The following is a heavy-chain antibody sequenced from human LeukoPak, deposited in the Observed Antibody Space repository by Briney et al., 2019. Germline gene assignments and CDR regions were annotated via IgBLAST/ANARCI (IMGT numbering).Heavy chain of an antibody. Sequence: PGGSLRLSCAASGFTFSSYAMSWVRQAPGKGLEWIGEIKHSGSTNYNPSLKSRVTISVDTSKNQFSLKLSSVTAADTAVYYCARGLYYDILTGYYRSWMFQHWGQGTLVTVSS. CDR1: GFTFSSYA. V-gene: IGHV4-34*01. D-gene: IGHD3-9*01. CDR3: ARGLYYDILTGYYRSWMFQH. CDR2: IKHSGST. J-gene: IGHJ1*01.